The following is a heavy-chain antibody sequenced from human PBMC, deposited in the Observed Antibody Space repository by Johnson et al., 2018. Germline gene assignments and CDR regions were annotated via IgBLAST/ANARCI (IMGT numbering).Heavy chain of an antibody. V-gene: IGHV3-9*01. Sequence: VQLVQSGGGLVQPGGSLRLSCVASGLTFDEFAMHWVRQVPGKGLEWVSSISWNSNKKDFADSVKGRFSVSRDNAKNSLYLQMNRLRVEYTALYYCVKGGLISFGNALDVWGQGTMVSVSS. CDR3: VKGGLISFGNALDV. CDR2: ISWNSNKK. D-gene: IGHD3-10*01. CDR1: GLTFDEFA. J-gene: IGHJ3*01.